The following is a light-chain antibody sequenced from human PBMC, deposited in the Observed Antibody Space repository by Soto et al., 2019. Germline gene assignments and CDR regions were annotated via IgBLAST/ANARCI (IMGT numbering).Light chain of an antibody. J-gene: IGLJ1*01. CDR1: SSDVGGYNY. V-gene: IGLV1-47*01. Sequence: QSALTQPASVSGSPGQSITISCTGTSSDVGGYNYVSWYQQLPGTAPKLLIYRNNQRPSGVPDRFSGSKSGTSASLAISGLRSEDEADYYCAAWDDSLSARYVFGTGTKVTVL. CDR3: AAWDDSLSARYV. CDR2: RNN.